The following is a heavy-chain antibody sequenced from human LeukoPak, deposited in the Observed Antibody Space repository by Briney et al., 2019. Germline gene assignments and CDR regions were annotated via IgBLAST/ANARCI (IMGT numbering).Heavy chain of an antibody. V-gene: IGHV3-66*01. CDR3: ARIDSSGFTYDY. CDR2: IYSGGST. Sequence: PGGSLRLSCVTSGFTFNSYGFYWVRQAPGKGLEWVSVIYSGGSTYYADSVKGRFTISRDNSKNTLYLQMNSLRAEDTAVYYCARIDSSGFTYDYWGQGTLVTVSS. D-gene: IGHD3-22*01. CDR1: GFTFNSYG. J-gene: IGHJ4*02.